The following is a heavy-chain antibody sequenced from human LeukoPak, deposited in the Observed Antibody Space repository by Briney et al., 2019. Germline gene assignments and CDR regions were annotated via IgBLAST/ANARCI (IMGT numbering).Heavy chain of an antibody. D-gene: IGHD6-13*01. CDR1: GFTFYTYS. Sequence: PGGSLRLSCAASGFTFYTYSMNWVRQAPGKGLEWVSAISGSGGSTYYADSVKGRFTISRDNSKNTLYLQMNSLRAEDTAIYYCAKASRDIPAAGPSGYYFDYWGQGTLVTVSS. V-gene: IGHV3-23*01. J-gene: IGHJ4*02. CDR3: AKASRDIPAAGPSGYYFDY. CDR2: ISGSGGST.